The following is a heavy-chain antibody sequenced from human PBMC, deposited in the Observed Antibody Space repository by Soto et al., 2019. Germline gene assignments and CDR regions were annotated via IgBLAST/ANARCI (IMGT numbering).Heavy chain of an antibody. J-gene: IGHJ6*02. CDR1: GNSSTSYL. D-gene: IGHD2-2*01. Sequence: RGEALKLSNNGSGNSSTSYLIWWVRQMPGKGLECLGFIYPGDADTRDSPSFQGQVTSSADKSSSIAYLQGSSLKAADTAMSYCARRPRYAVAVYGMDVWGQGTTVTVSS. CDR2: IYPGDADT. CDR3: ARRPRYAVAVYGMDV. V-gene: IGHV5-51*01.